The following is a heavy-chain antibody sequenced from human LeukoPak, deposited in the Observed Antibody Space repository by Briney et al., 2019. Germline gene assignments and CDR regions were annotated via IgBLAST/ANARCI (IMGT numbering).Heavy chain of an antibody. CDR3: ARGYYDSSGDSGFDP. V-gene: IGHV4-31*03. J-gene: IGHJ5*02. CDR1: GGSISSGGYY. CDR2: IYYSGST. D-gene: IGHD3-22*01. Sequence: SQTLSLTCTVSGGSISSGGYYWSWIRQHPGKGLEWIGYIYYSGSTYYNPSLKSRVTISVDTSKNQFSLKLSSVTAADTAVYYCARGYYDSSGDSGFDPWGQETLVTVSS.